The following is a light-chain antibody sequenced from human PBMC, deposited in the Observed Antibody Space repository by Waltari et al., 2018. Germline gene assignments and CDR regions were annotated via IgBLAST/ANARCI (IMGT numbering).Light chain of an antibody. CDR1: QSVLYSSNNKNY. CDR3: QQYYSTPYT. V-gene: IGKV4-1*01. CDR2: WAS. J-gene: IGKJ2*01. Sequence: DIVMTQSPDSLAVSLGEKATINCKSSQSVLYSSNNKNYLAWYQQKPGPPPKLLIYWASTRGSGVPDRFSGSGSGTDFTLTISSLQAEDVAGYYCQQYYSTPYTFGQGTKLEIK.